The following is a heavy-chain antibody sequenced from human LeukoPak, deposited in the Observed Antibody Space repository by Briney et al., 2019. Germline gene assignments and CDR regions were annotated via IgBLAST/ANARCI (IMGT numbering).Heavy chain of an antibody. J-gene: IGHJ4*02. CDR3: AKGGGTGYSSSWYSN. CDR1: GFTFSTYG. Sequence: GGSLRLSCAASGFTFSTYGMHWVRQAPGKGLERVAVISFDANNKFYADSVKGRFTISRDNSKNTLYLQMNSLRPEDMAVYYCAKGGGTGYSSSWYSNWGQGTLVTVSS. CDR2: ISFDANNK. D-gene: IGHD6-13*01. V-gene: IGHV3-30*18.